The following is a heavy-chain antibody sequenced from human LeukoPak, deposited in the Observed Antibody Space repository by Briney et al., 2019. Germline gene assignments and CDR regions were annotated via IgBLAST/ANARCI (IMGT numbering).Heavy chain of an antibody. V-gene: IGHV3-66*01. Sequence: GGSLRLSCAASGFTVSSNYMSWVRQAPGKGLEWVSVIYSGGSTYHADSVKGRFTISRDNSKNTLYLQMNSLRAEDTAVYYCARTTTVTTNYYYGMDVWGQGTTVTVSS. J-gene: IGHJ6*02. CDR3: ARTTTVTTNYYYGMDV. CDR2: IYSGGST. CDR1: GFTVSSNY. D-gene: IGHD4-17*01.